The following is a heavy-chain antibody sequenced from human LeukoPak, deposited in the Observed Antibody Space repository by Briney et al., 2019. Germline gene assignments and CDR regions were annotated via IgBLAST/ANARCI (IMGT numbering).Heavy chain of an antibody. CDR3: AKDRAFDI. CDR2: ISGSGGST. J-gene: IGHJ3*02. V-gene: IGHV3-23*01. CDR1: GFTFSSYA. Sequence: GGSLRLSCAASGFTFSSYAMSWVRQAPGKGLGWASAISGSGGSTYYADSVKGRFTISRDNSKNTLYLQMNSLRAEDTAEYNCAKDRAFDIWGQGTMVTVSS.